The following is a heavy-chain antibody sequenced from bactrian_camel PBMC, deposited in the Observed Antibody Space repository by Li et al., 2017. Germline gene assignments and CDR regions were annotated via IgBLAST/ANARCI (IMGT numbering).Heavy chain of an antibody. D-gene: IGHD5*01. J-gene: IGHJ6*01. CDR3: TKGTGWGPGFAY. Sequence: DVQLVESGGGLVRPGGSLGLSCASSALTLSSADVNWVRQAPGKGLEWVSYIDPGDDRTYYIDSVKGRFTTSRDNAKNTLYLQLNSLKTEDSAMYYCTKGTGWGPGFAYWGQGTQVTVS. V-gene: IGHV3S40*01. CDR1: ALTLSSAD. CDR2: IDPGDDRT.